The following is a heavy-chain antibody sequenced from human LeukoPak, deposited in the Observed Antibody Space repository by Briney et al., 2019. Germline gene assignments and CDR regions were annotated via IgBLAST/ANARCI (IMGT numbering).Heavy chain of an antibody. Sequence: KSSETLSLTCTVSGGSISIGGYSWNWIRQHPGKGLEWIGYIYYSGDTNYNPSLKSRVSISVDTSKNQFSLKLSSVTAADTAVYYCARAVAPAAIYDFQFDYWGQGTLVTVSS. CDR1: GGSISIGGYS. D-gene: IGHD2-2*02. CDR2: IYYSGDT. V-gene: IGHV4-31*03. CDR3: ARAVAPAAIYDFQFDY. J-gene: IGHJ4*02.